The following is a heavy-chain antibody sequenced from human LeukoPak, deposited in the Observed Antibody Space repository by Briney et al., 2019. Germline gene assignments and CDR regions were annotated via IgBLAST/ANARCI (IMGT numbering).Heavy chain of an antibody. D-gene: IGHD2-21*02. CDR3: ARAKLDDCGGDCDQYFQH. Sequence: GASVKVSCKASGYTFADYYFHWVRQAPGQGLEWMGWINPNNGGTQYAQEFQGRVTLTRDTSISTAYMELSRLTSDDTAVYYCARAKLDDCGGDCDQYFQHWGQGTLVTVSS. CDR1: GYTFADYY. J-gene: IGHJ1*01. CDR2: INPNNGGT. V-gene: IGHV1-2*02.